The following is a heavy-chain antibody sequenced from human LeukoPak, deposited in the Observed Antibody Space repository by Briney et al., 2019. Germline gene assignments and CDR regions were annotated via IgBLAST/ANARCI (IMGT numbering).Heavy chain of an antibody. Sequence: GGSLRLSCAASGFTFDDYAMHWVRQAPGKGLEWVSGISWNSGTIGYADSVKGRFTISRDNSKNTLYLQMNSLRAEDTAVYYCARAGQQLDLPLWYFDHWGQGTLVTVSS. CDR1: GFTFDDYA. CDR3: ARAGQQLDLPLWYFDH. J-gene: IGHJ4*02. V-gene: IGHV3-9*01. D-gene: IGHD6-13*01. CDR2: ISWNSGTI.